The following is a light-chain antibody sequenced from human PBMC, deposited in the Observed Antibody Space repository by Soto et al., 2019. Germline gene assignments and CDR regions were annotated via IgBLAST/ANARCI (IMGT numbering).Light chain of an antibody. J-gene: IGLJ2*01. V-gene: IGLV1-51*01. CDR1: SSNIGNNY. CDR2: DNY. Sequence: VLTQPPSVSAAPGQKVTISCSGSSSNIGNNYVSWYQQLPGTAPKLLIYDNYKRPSGIPDRFSGSKSGTSATLGITGLQTGDEADYYCGTWDDSLSVVFGGGTKVTVL. CDR3: GTWDDSLSVV.